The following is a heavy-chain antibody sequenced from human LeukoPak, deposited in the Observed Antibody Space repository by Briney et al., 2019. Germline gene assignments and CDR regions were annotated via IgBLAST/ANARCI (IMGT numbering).Heavy chain of an antibody. V-gene: IGHV1-8*01. CDR1: GYTFTSYD. D-gene: IGHD3-10*01. CDR2: MNPNSGNT. Sequence: ASVKVSCKASGYTFTSYDINWVRQATGQGLEWMGWMNPNSGNTGYAQKFQGRVTMTRNTSISTAYMELSSLRPDDTAVYYCARVRVRAVIMTYYYYGMDVWGQGTTVTVSS. J-gene: IGHJ6*02. CDR3: ARVRVRAVIMTYYYYGMDV.